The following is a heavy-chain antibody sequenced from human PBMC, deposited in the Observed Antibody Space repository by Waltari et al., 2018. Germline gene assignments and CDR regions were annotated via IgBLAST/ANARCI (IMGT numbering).Heavy chain of an antibody. CDR1: GFPFSSYA. J-gene: IGHJ4*02. CDR3: AKDRYSNYCYYFDY. V-gene: IGHV3-23*01. CDR2: ISGSGGST. D-gene: IGHD4-4*01. Sequence: EVQLLESGGGLVQPGGSLRPSCAPSGFPFSSYALSWVRQAPGKGLEWVSAISGSGGSTYYADSVKGRFTISRDNSKNTLYLQMNSLRAEDTAVYYCAKDRYSNYCYYFDYWGQGTLVTVSS.